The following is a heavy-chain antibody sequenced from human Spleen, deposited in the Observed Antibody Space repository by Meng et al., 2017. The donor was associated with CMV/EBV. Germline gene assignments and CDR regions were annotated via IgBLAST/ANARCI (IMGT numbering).Heavy chain of an antibody. CDR3: TRDTMPGPLNS. D-gene: IGHD5-24*01. Sequence: GESLKISCAASGFIFSNYWMSWVRQAPGKGPEWVANIKEDGSEKYYADSAKGRFTISRDNAKNSLYLEMNSLRTEDTAVYYCTRDTMPGPLNSWGQGTLVTVSS. V-gene: IGHV3-7*01. CDR2: IKEDGSEK. J-gene: IGHJ4*02. CDR1: GFIFSNYW.